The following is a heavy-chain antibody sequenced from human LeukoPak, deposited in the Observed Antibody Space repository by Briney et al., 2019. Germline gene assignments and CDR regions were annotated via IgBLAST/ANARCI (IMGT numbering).Heavy chain of an antibody. J-gene: IGHJ4*02. CDR2: ISSRSSYI. D-gene: IGHD1-20*01. CDR3: AGRYKWNAGFDY. CDR1: GFSFSSYN. V-gene: IGHV3-21*04. Sequence: PGGSLRLSCAASGFSFSSYNMNWVRQAPGKGLQWVSAISSRSSYIYYADSVKGRFTISRDNSKNTLYLQMNSLRAEDTAVYYCAGRYKWNAGFDYWGQGTLVTVSS.